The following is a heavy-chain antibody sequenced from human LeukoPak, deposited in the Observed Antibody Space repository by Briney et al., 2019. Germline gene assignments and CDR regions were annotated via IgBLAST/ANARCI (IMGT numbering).Heavy chain of an antibody. Sequence: SQTLSLTCTVSGGSISSGDYYWSRIRQPPGKGLEWIGYIYDSGSTFHYNPSLKSRVNISVGTSKNQLSLRLSSVTAVDTAVYYCASANCGSASCYRANWFDPWGQGTLVTVSS. V-gene: IGHV4-30-4*08. J-gene: IGHJ5*02. D-gene: IGHD2-2*02. CDR2: IYDSGST. CDR3: ASANCGSASCYRANWFDP. CDR1: GGSISSGDYY.